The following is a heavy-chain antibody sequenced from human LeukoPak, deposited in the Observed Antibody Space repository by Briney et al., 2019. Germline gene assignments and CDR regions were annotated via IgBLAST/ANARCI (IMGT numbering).Heavy chain of an antibody. Sequence: GGSLRLSCAASGFTFSSYWMSWVRQAPGKGLEWVANKKQDGSEKYYVDSVKGRFTISRDNAKNSLYLQMNSLRAEDTAVYYCAREVAVAVPVYWGQGTLVTVSS. D-gene: IGHD6-19*01. CDR1: GFTFSSYW. CDR2: KKQDGSEK. CDR3: AREVAVAVPVY. J-gene: IGHJ1*01. V-gene: IGHV3-7*01.